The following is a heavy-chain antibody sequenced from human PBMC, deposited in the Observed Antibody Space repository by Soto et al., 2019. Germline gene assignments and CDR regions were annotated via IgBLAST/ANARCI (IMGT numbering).Heavy chain of an antibody. D-gene: IGHD6-19*01. V-gene: IGHV6-1*01. CDR3: AREKQWLRNYYYGMDV. Sequence: SQTLSLTCAISGDSVSSNSAAWNWIRQSPSRGLEWLGRTYYRSKWYNDYAVSVKSRITINPDTSKNQFSLQLNSVTPEDTAVYYXAREKQWLRNYYYGMDVWGQGTTVTVSS. CDR1: GDSVSSNSAA. J-gene: IGHJ6*02. CDR2: TYYRSKWYN.